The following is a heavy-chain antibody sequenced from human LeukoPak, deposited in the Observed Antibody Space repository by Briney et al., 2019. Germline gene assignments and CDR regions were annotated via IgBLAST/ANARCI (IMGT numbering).Heavy chain of an antibody. CDR2: ISSSGSTM. CDR1: GFTFSSYT. CDR3: ARESTRVLLDP. V-gene: IGHV3-48*02. J-gene: IGHJ5*02. Sequence: GGSLRLSCAASGFTFSSYTMNWVRQAPGKGLEWVSHISSSGSTMYYADSVKGRFAISRDNARSSLILQMNSLRDEDTAVYYCARESTRVLLDPWGQGTLATVSS. D-gene: IGHD2-2*01.